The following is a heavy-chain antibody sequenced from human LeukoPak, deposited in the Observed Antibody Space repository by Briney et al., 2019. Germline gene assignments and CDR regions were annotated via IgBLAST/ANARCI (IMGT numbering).Heavy chain of an antibody. Sequence: GASVKVSCKASGGTFSSYAISWVRQAPGQGLEWMGGIIPIFGTANYAQKFQGRVTITADESTSTAYMELSSLRSEDTAVYYCARQGIAVAYYYYYGMDVWGQGTTVTVSS. CDR3: ARQGIAVAYYYYYGMDV. CDR2: IIPIFGTA. V-gene: IGHV1-69*13. J-gene: IGHJ6*02. D-gene: IGHD6-19*01. CDR1: GGTFSSYA.